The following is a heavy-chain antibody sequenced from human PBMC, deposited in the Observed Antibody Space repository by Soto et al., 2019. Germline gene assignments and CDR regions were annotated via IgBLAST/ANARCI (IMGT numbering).Heavy chain of an antibody. D-gene: IGHD1-26*01. V-gene: IGHV4-30-2*01. CDR1: GASITSGSYS. CDR3: ARGGALRPHAHVPLPX. CDR2: IHVTGYT. J-gene: IGHJ4*02. Sequence: PSETLSLTCTVSGASITSGSYSWSWIRQAPGKGLEWIGNIHVTGYTAFSPSLKRRVTMSVDTSKNQFSLNVNSVTAADTAVYFCARGGALRPHAHVPLPXWGQGTIVTVSX.